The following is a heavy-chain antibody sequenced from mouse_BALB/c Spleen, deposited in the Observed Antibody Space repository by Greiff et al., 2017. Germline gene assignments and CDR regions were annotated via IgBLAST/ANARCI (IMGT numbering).Heavy chain of an antibody. CDR1: GYSITSDYA. V-gene: IGHV3-2*02. J-gene: IGHJ4*01. CDR3: ARGDYLDGAMDY. D-gene: IGHD1-1*01. CDR2: ISYSGST. Sequence: EVQRVESGPGLVKPSQSLSLTCTVTGYSITSDYAWNWIRQFPGNKLEWMGYISYSGSTSYNPSLKSRISITRDTSKNQFFLQLNSVTTEDTATYYCARGDYLDGAMDYWGQGTSVTVSS.